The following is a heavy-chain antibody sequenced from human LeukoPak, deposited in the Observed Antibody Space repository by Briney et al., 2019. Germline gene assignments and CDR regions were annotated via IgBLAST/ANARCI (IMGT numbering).Heavy chain of an antibody. D-gene: IGHD6-13*01. CDR1: GFTFSDYY. Sequence: PGGSLRLSCAASGFTFSDYYMSWIRQAPGKGLEWISYISSTGSNIYYADSVKGRFTISRDNSKNTLYLQMNSLRAEDTAVYYCAKDRGSSWYAPIDYWGQETLVTVSS. J-gene: IGHJ4*02. CDR3: AKDRGSSWYAPIDY. V-gene: IGHV3-11*04. CDR2: ISSTGSNI.